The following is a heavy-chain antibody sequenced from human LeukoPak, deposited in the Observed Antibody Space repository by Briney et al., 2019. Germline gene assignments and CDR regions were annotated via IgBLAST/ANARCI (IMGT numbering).Heavy chain of an antibody. CDR3: ARAYSSGWYDY. CDR1: GFTFSSYW. Sequence: PGGSLRLSCAASGFTFSSYWMHLVRQAPGKGLVWVSRISSDGSTTTYADSVKGRFTISRDNSKNTLYLQMNSLRAEDTAVYYCARAYSSGWYDYWGQGTLVTVSS. V-gene: IGHV3-74*01. J-gene: IGHJ4*02. D-gene: IGHD6-19*01. CDR2: ISSDGSTT.